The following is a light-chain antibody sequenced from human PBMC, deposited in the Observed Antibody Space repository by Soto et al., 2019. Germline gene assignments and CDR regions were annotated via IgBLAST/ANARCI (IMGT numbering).Light chain of an antibody. CDR1: SGINVANYN. CDR2: YRSDSDK. J-gene: IGLJ2*01. V-gene: IGLV5-45*03. CDR3: MIWHSSTVV. Sequence: QAVVTQPSSLSASPGASASLTCTLRSGINVANYNIHWYQQKSGNPPRHLLRYRSDSDKQLGSGVPSRFSGSKDASANAGILVISGLQSEDEADYYCMIWHSSTVVFGGGTKLTVL.